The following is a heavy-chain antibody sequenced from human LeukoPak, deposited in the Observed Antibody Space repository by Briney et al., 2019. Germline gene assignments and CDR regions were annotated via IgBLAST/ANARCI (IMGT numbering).Heavy chain of an antibody. Sequence: ASVKVSCKASGGTFSSYAISWVRQAPGQGLEWMGRIIPILGIANYAQKFQGRVTITADKSTSTAYMELSSLRSEDTAVYYCARDRPHYYENNWFDPWGQGTLVTVSS. CDR1: GGTFSSYA. CDR3: ARDRPHYYENNWFDP. V-gene: IGHV1-69*04. D-gene: IGHD3-3*01. J-gene: IGHJ5*02. CDR2: IIPILGIA.